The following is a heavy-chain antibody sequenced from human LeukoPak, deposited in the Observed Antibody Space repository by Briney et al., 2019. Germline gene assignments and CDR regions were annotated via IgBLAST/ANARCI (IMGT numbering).Heavy chain of an antibody. J-gene: IGHJ4*02. CDR1: GYTFNTYG. Sequence: ASVKVSCKPYGYTFNTYGITWVRQAPGQGLQWMGWISPYNGNTNYAQKFQGRVTMTTDSSTSTAYMELRSLRSDDTAVYYCARGPHERSGYPDDWGQGTLVTVSS. CDR2: ISPYNGNT. D-gene: IGHD3-22*01. V-gene: IGHV1-18*01. CDR3: ARGPHERSGYPDD.